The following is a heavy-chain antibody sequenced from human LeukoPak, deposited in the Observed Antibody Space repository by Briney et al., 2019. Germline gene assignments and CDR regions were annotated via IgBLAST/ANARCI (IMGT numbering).Heavy chain of an antibody. J-gene: IGHJ3*02. V-gene: IGHV3-21*04. CDR1: GFTFSSYR. CDR2: ISSSSSYI. Sequence: PGGSLRLSCAASGFTFSSYRMNWVRQAPGKGLEWVSSISSSSSYIYYADSVKGRFTISRDNSKNTLYLQMNSLRAEDTAVYYCAKDFSGMMEAFDIWGQGTMVTVSS. CDR3: AKDFSGMMEAFDI. D-gene: IGHD3-10*01.